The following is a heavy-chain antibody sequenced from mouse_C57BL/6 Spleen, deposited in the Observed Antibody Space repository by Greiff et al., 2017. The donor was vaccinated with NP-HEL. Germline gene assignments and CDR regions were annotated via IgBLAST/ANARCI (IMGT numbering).Heavy chain of an antibody. CDR2: IDPETGGT. V-gene: IGHV1-15*01. J-gene: IGHJ2*01. D-gene: IGHD4-1*01. Sequence: QVQLKQSGAELVRPGASVTLSCKASGYTFTDYEMHWVKQTPVHGLEWIGAIDPETGGTAYNQKFKGKAILTADKSSSTAYMELHSLTSEDSAVYYCTRGGVTGTGFDYWGQGTTLTVSS. CDR1: GYTFTDYE. CDR3: TRGGVTGTGFDY.